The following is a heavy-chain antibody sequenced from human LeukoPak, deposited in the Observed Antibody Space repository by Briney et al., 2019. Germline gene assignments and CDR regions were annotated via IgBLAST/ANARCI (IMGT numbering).Heavy chain of an antibody. CDR3: AGASVWAATRAAAGNDY. CDR1: GGSISSYY. CDR2: IYYKGST. Sequence: SETLSLTCTVSGGSISSYYWSWIRQAPGKGLEWIGYIYYKGSTNYNPSLKSRVTISVDTSKNQFSLRLSSVTTADTAVYYCAGASVWAATRAAAGNDYWGQGTLVTVSS. D-gene: IGHD6-13*01. J-gene: IGHJ4*02. V-gene: IGHV4-59*01.